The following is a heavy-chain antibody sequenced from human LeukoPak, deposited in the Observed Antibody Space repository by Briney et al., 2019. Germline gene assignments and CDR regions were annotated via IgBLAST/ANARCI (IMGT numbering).Heavy chain of an antibody. J-gene: IGHJ4*02. CDR1: GASINGYD. Sequence: SETLSLTCNVSGASINGYDWSWIRQPPGQGLEWIGNVHYSLSSNYSPSVQSRVSISMDTSQRQFCMKLTSVTAADTAVYYCTRGFRRYSSGWYVSYWGQGALVTVSS. V-gene: IGHV4-59*12. CDR3: TRGFRRYSSGWYVSY. CDR2: VHYSLSS. D-gene: IGHD6-19*01.